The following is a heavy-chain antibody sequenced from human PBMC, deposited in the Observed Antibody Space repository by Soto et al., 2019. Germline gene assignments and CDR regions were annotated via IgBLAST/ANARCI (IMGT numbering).Heavy chain of an antibody. Sequence: QVQLVQSGAEVRKPGASVRVSCKATGYSFTRHDINWLRQAAGQGLEWMGWMNPNSGNAVYAQKFQGRVNLTRNTSLTTAYIEVTSLKSEDTAVYFCARGAYNDYSHWFDPWGQGTLVTVSS. J-gene: IGHJ5*02. CDR1: GYSFTRHD. CDR2: MNPNSGNA. CDR3: ARGAYNDYSHWFDP. V-gene: IGHV1-8*01. D-gene: IGHD4-4*01.